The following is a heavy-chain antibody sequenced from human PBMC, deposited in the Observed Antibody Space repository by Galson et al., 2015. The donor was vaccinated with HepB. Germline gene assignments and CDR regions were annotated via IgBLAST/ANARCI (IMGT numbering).Heavy chain of an antibody. CDR1: GFTVSSNY. V-gene: IGHV3-53*01. J-gene: IGHJ6*03. D-gene: IGHD2-2*01. CDR2: IYSGGST. CDR3: AGAQGPSPSGYMDV. Sequence: SLRLSCAASGFTVSSNYMSWVRQAPGKGLEWVSVIYSGGSTYYADSVKGRFTISRDNSKNTLYLQMNSLRAEDTAVYYCAGAQGPSPSGYMDVWGKGTTVTVSS.